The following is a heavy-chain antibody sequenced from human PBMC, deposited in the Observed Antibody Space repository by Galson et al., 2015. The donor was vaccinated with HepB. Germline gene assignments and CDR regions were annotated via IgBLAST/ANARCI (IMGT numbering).Heavy chain of an antibody. CDR1: GFTFSSYG. J-gene: IGHJ4*02. D-gene: IGHD3-22*01. CDR2: IWYDGSDK. V-gene: IGHV3-33*01. CDR3: ARDSGGNYDSSGRIDY. Sequence: SLRLSCAASGFTFSSYGIHWVRQAPGKGLEWVAVIWYDGSDKDYADSVKGRFTISRDNSKNTLYLQMSSLRAEDTAVYYCARDSGGNYDSSGRIDYWGQGTLVTVSS.